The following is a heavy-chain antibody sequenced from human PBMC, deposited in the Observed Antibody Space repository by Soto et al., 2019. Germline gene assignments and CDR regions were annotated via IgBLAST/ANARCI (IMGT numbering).Heavy chain of an antibody. D-gene: IGHD3-22*01. CDR3: ASAGYYRTDAFDT. Sequence: GESLKISYTGSAYTFTNYWIGWVRQMPGKGLEWMGIIYPGDSETRYSPSFKGQVTISVDKSINTAYLQWNSLKASDTAIYYCASAGYYRTDAFDTWGQGTMVTVS. CDR2: IYPGDSET. CDR1: AYTFTNYW. J-gene: IGHJ3*02. V-gene: IGHV5-51*01.